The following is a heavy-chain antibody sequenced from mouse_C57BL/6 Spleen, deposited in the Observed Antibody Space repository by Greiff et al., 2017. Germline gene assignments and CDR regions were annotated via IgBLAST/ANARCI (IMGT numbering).Heavy chain of an antibody. V-gene: IGHV1-66*01. D-gene: IGHD2-4*01. Sequence: QVQLQQSGPELVKPGASVKISCKASGYSFTSYYIHWVKQRPGQGLEWIGWIYPGSGNTKYNEKFKGKATLTADTSSSTAYMQLSSLTSEDSAVYYCARWNYDYAMDYWGQGTSVTVSS. CDR3: ARWNYDYAMDY. J-gene: IGHJ4*01. CDR2: IYPGSGNT. CDR1: GYSFTSYY.